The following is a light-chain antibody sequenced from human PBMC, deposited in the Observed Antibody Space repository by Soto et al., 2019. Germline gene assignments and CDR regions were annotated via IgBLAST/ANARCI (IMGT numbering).Light chain of an antibody. CDR2: DDS. J-gene: IGLJ1*01. Sequence: SYELTHPPSVSVAPGQTARITCGGNNIGGKSVHWYQQNPGQAPVLVVYDDSDRPSGIPDRFSGSNSGDTATLTIRRVEAGDEADYYCHVWDSSSDHYVFGTGTKVTVL. CDR1: NIGGKS. V-gene: IGLV3-21*02. CDR3: HVWDSSSDHYV.